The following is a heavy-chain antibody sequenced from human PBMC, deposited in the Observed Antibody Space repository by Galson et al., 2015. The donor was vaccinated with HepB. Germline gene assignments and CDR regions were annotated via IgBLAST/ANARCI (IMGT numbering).Heavy chain of an antibody. CDR1: GYTFTSYY. Sequence: SVKVSCKASGYTFTSYYMHWVRQAPGQGLEWMGIINPSGGSTSYAQKFQGRVTMTRDTSTSTVYMELSSLRSEDTAVYYCVRVVPAAISSAPHYYYYYMDVWGKGTTVTVSS. CDR3: VRVVPAAISSAPHYYYYYMDV. V-gene: IGHV1-46*01. D-gene: IGHD2-2*01. CDR2: INPSGGST. J-gene: IGHJ6*03.